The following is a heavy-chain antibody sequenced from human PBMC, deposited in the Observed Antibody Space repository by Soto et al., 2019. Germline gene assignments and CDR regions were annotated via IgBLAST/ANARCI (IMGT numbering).Heavy chain of an antibody. V-gene: IGHV3-30*18. CDR3: AKYFGINLYYFDC. Sequence: PGGSLRLSWAPSGITFRSHGMHGVRQAPGKGLEWLTLITYDGSYTDNADSVKGRFTISRANSKNMLYLQMNSLGAEDTAEYNVAKYFGINLYYFDCWGQGTLVTVSS. CDR2: ITYDGSYT. CDR1: GITFRSHG. D-gene: IGHD1-1*01. J-gene: IGHJ4*02.